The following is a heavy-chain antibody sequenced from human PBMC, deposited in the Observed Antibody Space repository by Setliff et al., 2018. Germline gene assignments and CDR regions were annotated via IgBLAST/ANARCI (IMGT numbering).Heavy chain of an antibody. CDR1: GFSFSNYG. Sequence: GGSLRLSCVVSGFSFSNYGMTWVRQAPGKGLEWVSYFSGSSSTIRYADSVKGRFTISRDNAKNSLYLQMNSLSAADTALYYCARVPLFSGECYSTTPCYSYYMDVWGKGTTVTVSS. CDR3: ARVPLFSGECYSTTPCYSYYMDV. V-gene: IGHV3-48*04. D-gene: IGHD2-8*02. CDR2: FSGSSSTI. J-gene: IGHJ6*03.